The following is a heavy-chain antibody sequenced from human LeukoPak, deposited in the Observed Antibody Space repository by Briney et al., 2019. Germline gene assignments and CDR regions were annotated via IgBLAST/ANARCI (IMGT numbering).Heavy chain of an antibody. CDR1: GFTVSSNY. CDR3: ATDAGYSSGWPYFEY. D-gene: IGHD6-19*01. CDR2: ISYDGSKI. Sequence: PGGSLRLSCAASGFTVSSNYMSWVRQAPGKGLEWVAYISYDGSKIYYADSVKGRFTISRDNSKNTLFLQMDSLRPEDATLYYCATDAGYSSGWPYFEYWGQGTLVTVSS. J-gene: IGHJ4*02. V-gene: IGHV3-30*03.